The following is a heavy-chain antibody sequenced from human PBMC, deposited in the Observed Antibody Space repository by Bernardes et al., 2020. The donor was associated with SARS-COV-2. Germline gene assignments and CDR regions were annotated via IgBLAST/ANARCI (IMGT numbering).Heavy chain of an antibody. CDR1: GYTLTRFY. CDR3: ATDPRYYDISTGRTYYYGMYV. D-gene: IGHD3-9*01. V-gene: IGHV1-24*01. CDR2: FSLEDGDT. J-gene: IGHJ6*04. Sequence: ASVKVSCKVSGYTLTRFYMPWVRQAPGQGLEWMGGFSLEDGDTIYSQKFQGRVTMTEDTSTATAYMELSSLRSEDTAVYYCATDPRYYDISTGRTYYYGMYVWGKETTVIVS.